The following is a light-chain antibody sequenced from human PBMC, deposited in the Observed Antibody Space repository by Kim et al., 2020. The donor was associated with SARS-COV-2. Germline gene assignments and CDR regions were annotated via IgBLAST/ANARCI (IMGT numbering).Light chain of an antibody. Sequence: GQRVPIPCSGSSSNIGSNYVYWYQQLPGTAPKLLIYRNNQRPSGVPDRFSGSKSGTSASLAISGLRSEDEADYYCAAWDDSLSGVVFGGGTQLTVL. CDR3: AAWDDSLSGVV. V-gene: IGLV1-47*01. CDR1: SSNIGSNY. CDR2: RNN. J-gene: IGLJ2*01.